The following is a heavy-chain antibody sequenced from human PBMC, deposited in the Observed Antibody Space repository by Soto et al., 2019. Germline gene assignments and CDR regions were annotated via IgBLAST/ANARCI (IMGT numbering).Heavy chain of an antibody. CDR1: GFSLHNSGLG. J-gene: IGHJ5*02. Sequence: VSPTQTLKQTCSSAGFSLHNSGLGAACILQHPGKALEWLALIYWDDDKRYSPSLKSRLTITKDTSKNQVVLTMTNMDPVVTATYYCAHSMIVVVGFDPWGQGTLVTVSS. V-gene: IGHV2-5*02. D-gene: IGHD3-22*01. CDR2: IYWDDDK. CDR3: AHSMIVVVGFDP.